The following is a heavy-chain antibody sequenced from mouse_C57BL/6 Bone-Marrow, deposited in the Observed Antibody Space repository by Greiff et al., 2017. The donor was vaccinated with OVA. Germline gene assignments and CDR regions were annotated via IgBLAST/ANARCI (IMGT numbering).Heavy chain of an antibody. CDR3: ARSKYYFDY. V-gene: IGHV5-17*01. J-gene: IGHJ2*01. Sequence: EVKVVESGGGLVKPGGSLTLSCAASGFTFSDYGMHWVRQAPEKGLEWVAYISSGSSTLYYADTVKGRFTISRDNAKNTLFLQMTSLRSEDTAMYYCARSKYYFDYWGQGTTLTVSA. CDR2: ISSGSSTL. CDR1: GFTFSDYG.